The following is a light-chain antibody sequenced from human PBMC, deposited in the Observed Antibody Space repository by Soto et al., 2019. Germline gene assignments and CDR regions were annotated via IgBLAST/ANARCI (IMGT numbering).Light chain of an antibody. CDR1: ENIRTF. V-gene: IGKV3-11*02. Sequence: EVVLTQSPATLSLSPGERATLSCRASENIRTFFGWYHQKPGQAPRLLSYGASNRATGSPARFSGSGSGRDFTLIISDREPEDFIVYYCQQQLHWPPWTFGGGTRVQI. CDR3: QQQLHWPPWT. CDR2: GAS. J-gene: IGKJ1*01.